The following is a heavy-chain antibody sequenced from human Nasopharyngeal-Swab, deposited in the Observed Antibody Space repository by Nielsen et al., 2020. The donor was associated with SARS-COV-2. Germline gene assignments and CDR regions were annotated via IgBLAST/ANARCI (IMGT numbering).Heavy chain of an antibody. Sequence: GESLTLSCAASGFTFSNYWMHWVRQAPGKGLEWVARVNSDGSRPSYADSVKCRVTLSRDNAKNTLFLQMHSLRAEDTAMYYCARASIAAAGTQDYWGQGTLVTVSS. J-gene: IGHJ4*02. D-gene: IGHD6-13*01. CDR1: GFTFSNYW. V-gene: IGHV3-74*01. CDR2: VNSDGSRP. CDR3: ARASIAAAGTQDY.